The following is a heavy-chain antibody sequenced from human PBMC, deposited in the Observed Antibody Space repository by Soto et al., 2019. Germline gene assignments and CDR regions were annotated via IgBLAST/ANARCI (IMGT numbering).Heavy chain of an antibody. CDR2: IYYSGST. D-gene: IGHD3-9*01. CDR1: GGSISSYY. CDR3: ARDRRATYYDILKPYYYYYMDV. Sequence: PSETLSLTCTVSGGSISSYYWSWIRQPPGKGLEWIGYIYYSGSTNYNPSLKSRVTISVDTSKNQFSLKLSSVTAADTAVYYCARDRRATYYDILKPYYYYYMDVWGKGTTVTVSS. J-gene: IGHJ6*03. V-gene: IGHV4-59*01.